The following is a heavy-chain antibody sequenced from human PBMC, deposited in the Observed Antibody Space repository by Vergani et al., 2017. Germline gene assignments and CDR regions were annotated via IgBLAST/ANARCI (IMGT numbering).Heavy chain of an antibody. CDR1: GFTFSSYA. CDR3: AKDRSRWLVSERDY. J-gene: IGHJ4*02. V-gene: IGHV3-23*01. Sequence: EVQLLESGGGLVQPGGSLRLSCAASGFTFSSYAMSWVRQAPGKGLEWVSAISGSGGSTYYADSVKGRFTISRSNSKNTLYLQMNSLRAEDTAVYYCAKDRSRWLVSERDYWGQGTLVTVSS. CDR2: ISGSGGST. D-gene: IGHD6-19*01.